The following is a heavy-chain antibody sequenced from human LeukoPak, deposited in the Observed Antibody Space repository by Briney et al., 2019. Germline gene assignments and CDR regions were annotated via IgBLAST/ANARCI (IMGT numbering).Heavy chain of an antibody. CDR1: GFDLSTYE. J-gene: IGHJ5*02. V-gene: IGHV3-48*03. CDR3: ARGDPHADL. Sequence: GRSLRLSCAASGFDLSTYEMNWVRQAPGKGLEWIADITISGHTKNYADSVKGRFTISRDNARTSLYLQMNSLRVEDTGVYYCARGDPHADLWGQGTLVTVSS. CDR2: ITISGHTK.